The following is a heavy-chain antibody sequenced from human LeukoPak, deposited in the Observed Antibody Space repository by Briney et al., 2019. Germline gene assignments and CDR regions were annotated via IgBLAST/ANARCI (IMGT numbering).Heavy chain of an antibody. CDR2: ISSSSSYI. CDR1: GFTFSSYS. CDR3: ARARFYFDY. V-gene: IGHV3-21*01. J-gene: IGHJ4*02. Sequence: GGSLRLSCAASGFTFSSYSMNWVRQAPGKGLEWVSSISSSSSYIYYADSVKGRFTISRDNAKNSLYLQMNSLRAEDTAVYYCARARFYFDYWGQGTLVTVSS.